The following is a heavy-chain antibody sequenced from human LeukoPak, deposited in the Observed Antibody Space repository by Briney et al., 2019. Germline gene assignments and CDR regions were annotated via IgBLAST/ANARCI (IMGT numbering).Heavy chain of an antibody. CDR3: ARENTSGTTKDAFDI. Sequence: RRSPRLSCAASGFTFSTYAMHWVPQAPGKGLEWVAVLSYDVGSNKFYADSVKGRFTISRDNSKNTLYLQMNSLRANDTALYYCARENTSGTTKDAFDIWGQGTMVSVSS. D-gene: IGHD4-17*01. CDR1: GFTFSTYA. J-gene: IGHJ3*02. V-gene: IGHV3-30-3*01. CDR2: LSYDVGSNK.